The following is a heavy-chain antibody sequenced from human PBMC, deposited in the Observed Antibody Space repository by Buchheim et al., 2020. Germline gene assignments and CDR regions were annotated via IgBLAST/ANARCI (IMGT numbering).Heavy chain of an antibody. D-gene: IGHD2-2*01. V-gene: IGHV1-46*03. Sequence: QVQLVQSGAEVKKPGASVKVSCKASGYTFTSYYMHWVRQAPGQGLEWMGIINPSGGSTSYAQKFQGRVTMTRDTSTSPVYMELSSLRSEDTAVYYCARAYAPAAMGEGYYYGMDVWGQGTT. CDR3: ARAYAPAAMGEGYYYGMDV. CDR2: INPSGGST. J-gene: IGHJ6*02. CDR1: GYTFTSYY.